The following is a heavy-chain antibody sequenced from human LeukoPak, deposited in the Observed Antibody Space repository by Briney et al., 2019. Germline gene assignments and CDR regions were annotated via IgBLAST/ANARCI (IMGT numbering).Heavy chain of an antibody. D-gene: IGHD3-16*01. CDR2: ISYDGDNE. J-gene: IGHJ6*02. CDR1: GFTFSNFA. Sequence: GGSLRLSCAASGFTFSNFAMHWVRQAPGKGLEWVAVISYDGDNEYYADSVKGPFTISRDNSKDRLYLQMTSVRPEETAMYYCARVRGGRSWYYYGMDVRGRGTTVTVSS. V-gene: IGHV3-30-3*01. CDR3: ARVRGGRSWYYYGMDV.